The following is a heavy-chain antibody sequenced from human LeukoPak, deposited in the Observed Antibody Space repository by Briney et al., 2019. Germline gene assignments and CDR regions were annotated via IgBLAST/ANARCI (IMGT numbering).Heavy chain of an antibody. D-gene: IGHD6-6*01. CDR1: GYSFTSYW. Sequence: GESLKISCMASGYSFTSYWIGWVRQMPGKGLEWMGIIYPGDSDTRYSPSFQGQVTISAEKSISTAYLQWSSLKASDTAMYYCARHSRSSSLDYYYMDVWGKGTTVTVSS. CDR2: IYPGDSDT. V-gene: IGHV5-51*01. J-gene: IGHJ6*03. CDR3: ARHSRSSSLDYYYMDV.